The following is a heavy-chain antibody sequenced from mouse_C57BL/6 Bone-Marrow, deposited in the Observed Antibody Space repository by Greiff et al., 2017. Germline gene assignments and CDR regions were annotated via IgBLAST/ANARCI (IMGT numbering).Heavy chain of an antibody. V-gene: IGHV1-52*01. Sequence: QVQLQQPGAELVRPGSSVKLSCKASGYTFTSYWMHWVKQRPIQGLEWIGNIDPSDSETHYNQKFKDKATLTVDKSSSPAYMQLSSLTSEDSAVYYCARRGGYDGGYWYFDVWGTGTTVTVSS. CDR2: IDPSDSET. J-gene: IGHJ1*03. D-gene: IGHD2-2*01. CDR1: GYTFTSYW. CDR3: ARRGGYDGGYWYFDV.